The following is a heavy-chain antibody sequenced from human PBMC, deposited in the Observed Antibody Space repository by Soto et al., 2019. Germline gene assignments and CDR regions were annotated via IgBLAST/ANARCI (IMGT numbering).Heavy chain of an antibody. CDR3: ARVGGQTGYCSSTSCYRQPLSDDAFDI. CDR1: GYTFTGYY. Sequence: QVQLVQSGAEVKKPGASVKVSCKASGYTFTGYYMHWVRQAPGQGLEWMGWINPNSGGTNYAQKFQGWVTMTRDTSISTAYMELSRLRSDDTAVYYCARVGGQTGYCSSTSCYRQPLSDDAFDIWGQGTMVTVSS. V-gene: IGHV1-2*04. CDR2: INPNSGGT. J-gene: IGHJ3*02. D-gene: IGHD2-2*01.